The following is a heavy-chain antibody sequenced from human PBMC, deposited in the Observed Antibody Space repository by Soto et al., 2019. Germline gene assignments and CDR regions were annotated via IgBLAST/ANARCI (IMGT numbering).Heavy chain of an antibody. Sequence: SETLSLTCGVYGGSFSGYYWSWIRQPPGKGLEWIGEINHSGSIKYNPSLKSRVTISVDTSKNQFSLKLSSVTAAETAVYYCARGAGSGWDYYYYGMDVWGQGTTVTVS. D-gene: IGHD6-19*01. CDR3: ARGAGSGWDYYYYGMDV. J-gene: IGHJ6*02. CDR2: INHSGSI. CDR1: GGSFSGYY. V-gene: IGHV4-34*01.